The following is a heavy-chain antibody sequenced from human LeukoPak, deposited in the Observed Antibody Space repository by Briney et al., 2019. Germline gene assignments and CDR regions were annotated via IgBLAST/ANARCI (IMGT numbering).Heavy chain of an antibody. CDR3: ARAPHGSGCDY. D-gene: IGHD6-19*01. Sequence: SQTLSPTCAISGDSVSSNSATWIWIRQSPSRGLEWLGRTYYRSKWYNDYAVSLQGRITVNPDTSKNQFSLQLNSVTPEDTALYYCARAPHGSGCDYWGQGTLVTVSS. J-gene: IGHJ4*02. CDR1: GDSVSSNSAT. CDR2: TYYRSKWYN. V-gene: IGHV6-1*01.